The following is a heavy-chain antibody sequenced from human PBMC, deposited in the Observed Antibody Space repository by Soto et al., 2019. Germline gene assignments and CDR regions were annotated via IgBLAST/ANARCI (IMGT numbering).Heavy chain of an antibody. D-gene: IGHD5-12*01. CDR3: AAGRWLPGDY. CDR1: GGSFSGYY. Sequence: QVQLQQWGAGLLKPSETLSLTCAVYGGSFSGYYWSWIRQPPGKGLEWIGEINHSGSTNYNPSLKSRVTISVDTSKTQFSLKLSSVTAADTAVYYCAAGRWLPGDYWGQGTLVTVSS. CDR2: INHSGST. J-gene: IGHJ4*02. V-gene: IGHV4-34*01.